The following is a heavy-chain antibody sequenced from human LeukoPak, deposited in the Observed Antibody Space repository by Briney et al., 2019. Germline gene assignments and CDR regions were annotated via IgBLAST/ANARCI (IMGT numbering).Heavy chain of an antibody. CDR2: IYYSGST. Sequence: SETLPLTCTVSGGSISSDYWSWIRQPPGKGLEWIGYIYYSGSTNYNPSLKSRVTISVDTSKNQFSLKLSSVTAADTAVYYCARRDSSGWYYFDYWGQGTLVTVSS. V-gene: IGHV4-59*08. CDR1: GGSISSDY. D-gene: IGHD6-19*01. J-gene: IGHJ4*02. CDR3: ARRDSSGWYYFDY.